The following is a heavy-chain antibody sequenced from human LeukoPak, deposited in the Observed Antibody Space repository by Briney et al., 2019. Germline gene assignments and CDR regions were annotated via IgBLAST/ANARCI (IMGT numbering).Heavy chain of an antibody. D-gene: IGHD3-3*01. CDR3: AKHQSNYDFWSGYSS. Sequence: GGSLRLSCAASGFSFNTYGMHWVRQAPGKGLEWVAFIRYDGSDKYYADSVKGRFTISRDNSRNTLYLQMNSLRSEDTAVFYCAKHQSNYDFWSGYSSWGQGTLVTVSS. J-gene: IGHJ4*02. CDR1: GFSFNTYG. V-gene: IGHV3-30*02. CDR2: IRYDGSDK.